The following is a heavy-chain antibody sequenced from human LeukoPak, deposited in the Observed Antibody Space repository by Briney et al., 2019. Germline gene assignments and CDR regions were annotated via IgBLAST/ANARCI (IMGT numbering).Heavy chain of an antibody. J-gene: IGHJ6*03. CDR3: ARGRAYYMDV. V-gene: IGHV4-59*12. Sequence: SETLSLTCTVSGGSISSYYWSWIRQPPGKGLEWIGYIYYSGSTNYNPSLKSRVTISVDTSKNQFSLKLSSVTAADTVVYYCARGRAYYMDVWGKGTTVTISS. CDR1: GGSISSYY. CDR2: IYYSGST.